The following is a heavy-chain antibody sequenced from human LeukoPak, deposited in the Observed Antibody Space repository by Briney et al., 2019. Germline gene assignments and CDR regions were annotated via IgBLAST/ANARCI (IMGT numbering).Heavy chain of an antibody. V-gene: IGHV4-59*08. CDR3: ARLKARDAFDI. CDR1: GGSIGSYS. CDR2: VYYSGTT. J-gene: IGHJ3*02. Sequence: PSETLSLTCTVSGGSIGSYSWNWIRQSPGTGLEWIGYVYYSGTTMYNPSLGSRVTISVDTSRNQFSLKLSSVTAADTAVYYCARLKARDAFDIWGQGTMVTVSS.